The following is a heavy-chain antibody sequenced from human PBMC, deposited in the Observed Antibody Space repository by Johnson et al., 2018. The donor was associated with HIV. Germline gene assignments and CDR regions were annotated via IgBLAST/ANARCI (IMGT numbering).Heavy chain of an antibody. CDR3: AAPDIVVVVALEGDAFDI. V-gene: IGHV3-23*04. D-gene: IGHD2-15*01. J-gene: IGHJ3*02. Sequence: VQLVESGGGVVQPGRSLRLSCAASGFTFSSYAMHWVRQAPGKGLEWVSAISGSGGSTYYADSVKGRFTISRDNSKNTLYLQMNSLRAEDTAVSYCAAPDIVVVVALEGDAFDIWGQGTMVTVSS. CDR2: ISGSGGST. CDR1: GFTFSSYA.